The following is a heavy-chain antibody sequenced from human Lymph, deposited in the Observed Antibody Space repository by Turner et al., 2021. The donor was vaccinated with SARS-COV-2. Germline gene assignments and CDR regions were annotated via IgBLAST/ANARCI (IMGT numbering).Heavy chain of an antibody. CDR1: GFTFSSYG. J-gene: IGHJ4*02. CDR2: IWYDGSNK. CDR3: AREGQWPTMALDY. Sequence: VQLVESGGGVVPPGGSLGLSCAASGFTFSSYGMHWVRQAPGKGLECVAVIWYDGSNKYYADSVKGRFTISRDNSKKTLYLQMNSLRAEDTAVYYCAREGQWPTMALDYWGQGTLVTVSS. V-gene: IGHV3-33*01. D-gene: IGHD5-12*01.